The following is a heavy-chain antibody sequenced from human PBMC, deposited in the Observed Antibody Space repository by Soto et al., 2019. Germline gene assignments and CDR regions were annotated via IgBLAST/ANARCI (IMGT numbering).Heavy chain of an antibody. D-gene: IGHD2-21*02. Sequence: QVQLVESGGGVVQPGRSLRLSCAASGFTFSSYGMHWVRQAPGKGREWVAVISYDGSNKYYADSVKGRFTISRDNSKNTLYLQMNSLRAEDTAVYYCAKGNIVVVTAILYNWFDPWGQGTLVTVSS. CDR1: GFTFSSYG. CDR2: ISYDGSNK. J-gene: IGHJ5*02. CDR3: AKGNIVVVTAILYNWFDP. V-gene: IGHV3-30*18.